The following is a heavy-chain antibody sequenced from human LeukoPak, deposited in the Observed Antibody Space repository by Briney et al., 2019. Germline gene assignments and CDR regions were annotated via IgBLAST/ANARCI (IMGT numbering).Heavy chain of an antibody. CDR1: GGSFSGYY. CDR3: ARDSPPHFYYDSSGYYPADYYYMDV. Sequence: SETLSLTCAVYGGSFSGYYWSWIRQPPGKGLEWIGYIYYSGSTNYNPSLKSRVTISVDTSKNQFSLKLSSVTAADTAVYYCARDSPPHFYYDSSGYYPADYYYMDVWGKGTTVTISS. V-gene: IGHV4-59*01. J-gene: IGHJ6*03. D-gene: IGHD3-22*01. CDR2: IYYSGST.